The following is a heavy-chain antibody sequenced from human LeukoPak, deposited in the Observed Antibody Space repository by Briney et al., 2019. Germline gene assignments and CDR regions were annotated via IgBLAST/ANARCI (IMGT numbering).Heavy chain of an antibody. CDR1: GYTFTSYD. D-gene: IGHD3-9*01. V-gene: IGHV1-8*01. CDR3: ARGKGELLYYDILTEIHWFDP. J-gene: IGHJ5*02. Sequence: ASVKVSCKTSGYTFTSYDINWVRQATGQGLEWMGWMNPNSGNTGYGQKFQGRVTMTTNTSINTAYMELSSLSSVTAADTAVYYCARGKGELLYYDILTEIHWFDPWGQGTLVTVSS. CDR2: MNPNSGNT.